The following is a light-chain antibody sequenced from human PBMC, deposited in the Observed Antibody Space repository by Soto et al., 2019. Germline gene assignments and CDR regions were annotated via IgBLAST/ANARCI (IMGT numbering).Light chain of an antibody. V-gene: IGKV1-39*01. J-gene: IGKJ4*01. Sequence: DIQMTQSPSSLSASVGDRVTIPCRASQSISNYLNWYQQKPGKAPKLLIYAASSLQSGVPSRFSGSGSGTDFTLAISILQPEDFASYYCQQSYKTPLTFGGGTKVEI. CDR3: QQSYKTPLT. CDR2: AAS. CDR1: QSISNY.